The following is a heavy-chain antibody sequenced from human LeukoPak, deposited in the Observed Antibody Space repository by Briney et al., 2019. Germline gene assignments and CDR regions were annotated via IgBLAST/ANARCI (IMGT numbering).Heavy chain of an antibody. CDR3: ARGGVAARRLYYFDY. CDR1: GFSFSSFA. D-gene: IGHD2-15*01. V-gene: IGHV3-66*01. J-gene: IGHJ4*02. CDR2: IYSGGST. Sequence: GGSLRLSCAASGFSFSSFAMMWVRQAPGMGLEWVSVIYSGGSTYYADSVKGRFTISRDNSKNTLYLQMNSLRAEDTAVYYCARGGVAARRLYYFDYWGQGTLVTVSS.